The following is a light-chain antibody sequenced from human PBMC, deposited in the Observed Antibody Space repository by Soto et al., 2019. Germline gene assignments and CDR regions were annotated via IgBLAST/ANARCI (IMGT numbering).Light chain of an antibody. CDR2: ATS. Sequence: DIQITQSPSSLPASVGDRVTISCRASQDIRNDLAWYQQKPGKAPKRLIYATSSLHSGVPSRFRGSGSGTEFTLTISSLQPDDFATYYCQQYSSSSTFGQGTKVDIK. CDR3: QQYSSSST. CDR1: QDIRND. V-gene: IGKV1-17*01. J-gene: IGKJ1*01.